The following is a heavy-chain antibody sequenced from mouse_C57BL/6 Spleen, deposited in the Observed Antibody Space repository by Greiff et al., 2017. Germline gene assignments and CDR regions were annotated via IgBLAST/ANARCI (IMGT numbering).Heavy chain of an antibody. CDR1: GYTFTSYW. Sequence: VQLQQPGAELVMPGASVKLSCKASGYTFTSYWMHWVKQRPGQGLEWIGEIDPSDSYTNYNQKFKGKSTLTVDKSSSTAYMQLSSLTSEDSAVYYCARSSSYGYWYFDVWGTGTTVTVSS. J-gene: IGHJ1*03. D-gene: IGHD1-1*01. V-gene: IGHV1-69*01. CDR2: IDPSDSYT. CDR3: ARSSSYGYWYFDV.